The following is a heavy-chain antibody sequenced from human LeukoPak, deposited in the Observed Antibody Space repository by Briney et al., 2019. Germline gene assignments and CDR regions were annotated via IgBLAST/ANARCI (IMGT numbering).Heavy chain of an antibody. V-gene: IGHV4-39*07. CDR3: ARGSRNSGAFDI. J-gene: IGHJ3*02. CDR2: IYYTGNT. CDR1: GDSITGYY. D-gene: IGHD3-10*01. Sequence: SETLSLTCSVSGDSITGYYWGWIRQPPGKGLEWIGNIYYTGNTYYNSSLKSRVTISLDTSKNQFSLKLSSVTAADTAVYYCARGSRNSGAFDIWGQGTMVTASS.